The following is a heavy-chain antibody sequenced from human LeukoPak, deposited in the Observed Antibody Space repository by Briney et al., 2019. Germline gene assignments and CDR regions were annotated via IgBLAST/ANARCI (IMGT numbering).Heavy chain of an antibody. D-gene: IGHD2-21*02. Sequence: SETLSLTCAVYGGSFSGYYWSWIRQPPGKGLEWIGEINHSGSTNYNPSLKSRVTISVDKSKNQFSLKLSSVTAADTAVYYCARRAYCGGDCYTQFFDYWGQGTLVTVSS. CDR1: GGSFSGYY. CDR3: ARRAYCGGDCYTQFFDY. J-gene: IGHJ4*02. V-gene: IGHV4-34*01. CDR2: INHSGST.